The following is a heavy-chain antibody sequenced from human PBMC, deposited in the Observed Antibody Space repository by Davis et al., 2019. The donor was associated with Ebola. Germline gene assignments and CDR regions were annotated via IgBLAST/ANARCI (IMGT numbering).Heavy chain of an antibody. Sequence: ASVKVSCKASGYTFTNYGITWVRQAPGEGLEWMGWISGYNGNTHYAQNLQGRVTMTIATSTSTAYMELRSLRSDDTAMYYCSRDPWADPFDIWGQGTLVTVSS. CDR3: SRDPWADPFDI. CDR1: GYTFTNYG. D-gene: IGHD7-27*01. CDR2: ISGYNGNT. J-gene: IGHJ3*02. V-gene: IGHV1-18*01.